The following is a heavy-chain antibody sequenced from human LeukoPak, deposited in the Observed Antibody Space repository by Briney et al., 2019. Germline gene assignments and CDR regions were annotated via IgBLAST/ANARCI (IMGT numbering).Heavy chain of an antibody. V-gene: IGHV1-18*01. J-gene: IGHJ4*02. Sequence: ASVKVSCKASGYTFTSYGISWVRQAPGQGLEWMGWISAYNGNTNYAQKLQGRVTMTTDTSTSTAYMELRSLRSDDTAVYYCARDTGYSSSWYPEYYFDYWGQGTLVTVSS. D-gene: IGHD6-13*01. CDR1: GYTFTSYG. CDR2: ISAYNGNT. CDR3: ARDTGYSSSWYPEYYFDY.